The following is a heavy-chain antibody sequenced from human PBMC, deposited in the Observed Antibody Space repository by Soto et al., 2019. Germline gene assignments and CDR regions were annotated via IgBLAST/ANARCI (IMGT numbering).Heavy chain of an antibody. Sequence: QVQLVESGGGLVKPGGSLRLSCAASGFAFSNYYMSWIRQAPGKGLEWVSYITSSGDYTKYADSVKGRFTISRDNAKNSLYLQMNSLRAEDTAVYYCARENGERGLDYWGQGILATVSS. CDR3: ARENGERGLDY. CDR1: GFAFSNYY. D-gene: IGHD1-1*01. J-gene: IGHJ4*02. CDR2: ITSSGDYT. V-gene: IGHV3-11*05.